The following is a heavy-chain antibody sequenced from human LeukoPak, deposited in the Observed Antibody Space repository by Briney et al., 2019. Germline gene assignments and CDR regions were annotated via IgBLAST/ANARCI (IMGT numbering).Heavy chain of an antibody. D-gene: IGHD6-19*01. V-gene: IGHV3-30*03. CDR2: ISYDGSNK. CDR1: GFTFSSYA. Sequence: GGSLRLSCAASGFTFSSYAMYWVRQAPGKGLEWVAVISYDGSNKYYADSVKGRFSISRDNSKNPLYLQMSSLRDEDTAVYYCARVSESGWYYFDYWGQGTLVTVSS. CDR3: ARVSESGWYYFDY. J-gene: IGHJ4*02.